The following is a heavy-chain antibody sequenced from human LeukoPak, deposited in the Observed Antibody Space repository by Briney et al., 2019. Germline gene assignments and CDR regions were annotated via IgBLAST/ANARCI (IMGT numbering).Heavy chain of an antibody. J-gene: IGHJ4*02. Sequence: ASVKVSCMTSGYTFTAYYIHWVRQAPGQGLEWMGWIDPNSGGTNYAQKFQGRVTMTRDTSISTAYMVLNRLRSDDTAVYYCAREYYYGSGNYYNRIDYWGQGTLVTVSS. CDR2: IDPNSGGT. D-gene: IGHD3-10*01. CDR1: GYTFTAYY. V-gene: IGHV1-2*02. CDR3: AREYYYGSGNYYNRIDY.